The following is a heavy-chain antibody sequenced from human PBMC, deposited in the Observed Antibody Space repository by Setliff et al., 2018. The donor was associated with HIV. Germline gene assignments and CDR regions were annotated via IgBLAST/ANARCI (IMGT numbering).Heavy chain of an antibody. Sequence: GGSLRLSCATSGFTFSNYGMHWVRQAPGKGLEWVGRIKNRPAGGTTEYAAPVKGRFTISRDDSKNMAYLQMNSLKIEDTALYFCSINSPLSSWGQGTLVTVSS. D-gene: IGHD6-6*01. CDR3: SINSPLSS. V-gene: IGHV3-15*01. CDR2: IKNRPAGGTT. J-gene: IGHJ4*02. CDR1: GFTFSNYG.